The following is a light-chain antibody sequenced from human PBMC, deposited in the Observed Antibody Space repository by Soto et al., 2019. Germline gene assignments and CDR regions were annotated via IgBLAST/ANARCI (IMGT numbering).Light chain of an antibody. Sequence: LTQPASVSGSPGQSITISCTGTSSDVGGYIYVSWYQQHPGKAPKLMIYDVTSRPSGVSYRFSGSKSGNTASLTISGLQAEDEADYYCSSYTTISTRVFGTGTKVTVL. CDR1: SSDVGGYIY. CDR2: DVT. V-gene: IGLV2-14*01. J-gene: IGLJ1*01. CDR3: SSYTTISTRV.